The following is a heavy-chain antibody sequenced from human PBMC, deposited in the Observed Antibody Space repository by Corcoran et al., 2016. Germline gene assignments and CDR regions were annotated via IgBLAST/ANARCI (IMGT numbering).Heavy chain of an antibody. CDR3: AKVHRGYSYYYGMDV. V-gene: IGHV3-43D*03. D-gene: IGHD5-18*01. CDR2: ISWDGGST. CDR1: GFTFDDYA. J-gene: IGHJ6*02. Sequence: EVQLVESGGVVVQPGGSLRLSCAASGFTFDDYAMPWVRQAPGKGLEWVSLISWDGGSTYYADSVKGRFTISRDNSKNSLYLQMNSLRAEHNALYYCAKVHRGYSYYYGMDVWGQGTTVTVSS.